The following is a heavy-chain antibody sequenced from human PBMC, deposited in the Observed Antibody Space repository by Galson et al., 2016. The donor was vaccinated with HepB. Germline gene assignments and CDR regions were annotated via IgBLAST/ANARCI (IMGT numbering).Heavy chain of an antibody. V-gene: IGHV3-30*04. J-gene: IGHJ5*01. CDR2: VSYDGGKK. CDR1: GFIFSSYA. CDR3: ARDGSGYCTGGTCYSGWFDS. D-gene: IGHD2-15*01. Sequence: SLRLSCAGSGFIFSSYALHWVRQAPGKGLEWVAVVSYDGGKKYYADSVKGRFTISRDSSKNTVYLQMNSLRAEDTAVYYCARDGSGYCTGGTCYSGWFDSWGQGTMVTASS.